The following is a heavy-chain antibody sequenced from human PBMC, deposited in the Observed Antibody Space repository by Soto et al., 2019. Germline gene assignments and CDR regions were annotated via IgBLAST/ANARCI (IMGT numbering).Heavy chain of an antibody. J-gene: IGHJ5*02. D-gene: IGHD3-16*01. Sequence: PGGSLRLSCAASGFTFSSYWMRWVRQAPGKGLEWVSSIKRHESSTDYADSVKGRFTISRDNAKNTLYLQMNSLRAEDTALYYCARSKATFGKNWFDPWGQGTLVTVSS. CDR2: IKRHESST. CDR1: GFTFSSYW. V-gene: IGHV3-74*01. CDR3: ARSKATFGKNWFDP.